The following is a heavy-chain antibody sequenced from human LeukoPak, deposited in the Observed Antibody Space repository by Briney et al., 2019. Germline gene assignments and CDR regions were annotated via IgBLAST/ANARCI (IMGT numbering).Heavy chain of an antibody. D-gene: IGHD6-13*01. CDR2: KNPNSGNT. J-gene: IGHJ5*02. V-gene: IGHV1-8*01. CDR1: GYTFTSYD. Sequence: ASVKVSCKASGYTFTSYDINWVRQAAGQRLEWMGWKNPNSGNTGYAQKFQGRVTMTRNTSISTAYMELSSLRSEDTAVYYCARESGIAGTDWFDPWGQGTLVTVSS. CDR3: ARESGIAGTDWFDP.